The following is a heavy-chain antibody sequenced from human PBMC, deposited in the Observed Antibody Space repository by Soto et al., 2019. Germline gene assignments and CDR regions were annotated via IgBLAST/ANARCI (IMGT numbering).Heavy chain of an antibody. D-gene: IGHD6-6*01. J-gene: IGHJ4*02. CDR3: ARDIASRRFDY. CDR1: GFTFRNHG. CDR2: IWYDGSDE. V-gene: IGHV3-33*01. Sequence: QVQLVESGGGVVQPGRSLRLSCEASGFTFRNHGMHWVRQAPGKGLEWVAVIWYDGSDEYYADSVKGRFTISRDNSKNTLYLQMNSLRAEDTAVYYCARDIASRRFDYLGQGVLVTVSS.